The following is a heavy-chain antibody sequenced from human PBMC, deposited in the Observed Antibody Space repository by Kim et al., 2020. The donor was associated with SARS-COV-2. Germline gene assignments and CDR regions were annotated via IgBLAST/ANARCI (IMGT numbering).Heavy chain of an antibody. D-gene: IGHD1-1*01. V-gene: IGHV1-2*02. J-gene: IGHJ4*02. Sequence: YAQRFQGRVTLTRDTSITTAFMELSRLTSDDTALYYCVRDIYRSVATSDYWGQGTLVTVSS. CDR3: VRDIYRSVATSDY.